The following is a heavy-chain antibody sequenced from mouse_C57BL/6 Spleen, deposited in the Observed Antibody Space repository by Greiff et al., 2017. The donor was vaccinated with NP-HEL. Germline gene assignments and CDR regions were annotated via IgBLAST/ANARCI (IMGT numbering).Heavy chain of an antibody. J-gene: IGHJ3*01. CDR1: GYTFTSCW. CDR2: IYPSDSET. Sequence: QVQLQQPGAELVRPGSSVKLSCKASGYTFTSCWMDWVKQRPGQGLEWIGNIYPSDSETHYNQKFKDKATLTVDKSSSTAYMQLSSLTSEDSAVYYCARPPLGRGAWFAYWGQGTLVTVSA. CDR3: ARPPLGRGAWFAY. D-gene: IGHD4-1*01. V-gene: IGHV1-61*01.